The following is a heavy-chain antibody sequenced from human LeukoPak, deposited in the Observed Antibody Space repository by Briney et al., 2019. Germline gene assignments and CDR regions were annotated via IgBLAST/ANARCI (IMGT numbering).Heavy chain of an antibody. D-gene: IGHD3-22*01. V-gene: IGHV3-23*01. CDR2: ISGSGGST. CDR1: GFTFRSYA. CDR3: AKNLPPTYYYDSSGYSVVDY. J-gene: IGHJ4*02. Sequence: GGSLRLSCAASGFTFRSYAMSWVRQAPGKAPEWVSGISGSGGSTYSADSVKGRFTISRDNSKNTLYLQMNSLRAEDTAVYYCAKNLPPTYYYDSSGYSVVDYWGQGTLVTVSS.